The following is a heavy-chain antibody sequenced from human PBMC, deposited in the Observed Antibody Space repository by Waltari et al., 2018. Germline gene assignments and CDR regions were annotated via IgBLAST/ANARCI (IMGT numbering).Heavy chain of an antibody. CDR2: MKGDGTET. CDR1: GFSLSDYW. CDR3: ARQGGWTFDI. D-gene: IGHD2-15*01. V-gene: IGHV3-7*01. Sequence: EVQMVESGGGLVQPGGSLRLSCVGSGFSLSDYWMSWVRQAPGGGREWLGNMKGDGTETSYVDSVKGRFIISRDNARNTLFLQMNNLGAGDTAVFYCARQGGWTFDIWGQGTVVTVSS. J-gene: IGHJ3*02.